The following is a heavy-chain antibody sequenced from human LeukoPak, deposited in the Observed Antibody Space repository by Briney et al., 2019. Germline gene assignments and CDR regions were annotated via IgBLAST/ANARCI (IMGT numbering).Heavy chain of an antibody. D-gene: IGHD6-19*01. CDR1: GFTFNNFG. V-gene: IGHV3-48*04. J-gene: IGHJ4*02. CDR2: ISSSSSTI. Sequence: GGSLRLSCEASGFTFNNFGMHWVRQAPGKGLEWVSYISSSSSTIYYADSVKGRFTISRDNAKNSLYLQMNSLRAEDTAVYYCAREDPIAVAGMGDYWGQGTLVTVSS. CDR3: AREDPIAVAGMGDY.